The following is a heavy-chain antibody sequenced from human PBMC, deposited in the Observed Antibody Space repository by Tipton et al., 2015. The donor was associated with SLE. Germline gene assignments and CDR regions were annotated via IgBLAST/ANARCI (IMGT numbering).Heavy chain of an antibody. V-gene: IGHV6-1*01. D-gene: IGHD3-16*01. CDR1: GDSVSSNSGA. Sequence: LVKPTQTLSLTCAISGDSVSSNSGAWNWIRQSPSRGLEWLGRTYYRSKRYHDYADSGKSRVIINADASKNQFSLRLNSVTPEDTAGYFCAGDGRIDEAGGGGGLLDYWGQGTLVTVSS. CDR2: TYYRSKRYH. CDR3: AGDGRIDEAGGGGGLLDY. J-gene: IGHJ4*02.